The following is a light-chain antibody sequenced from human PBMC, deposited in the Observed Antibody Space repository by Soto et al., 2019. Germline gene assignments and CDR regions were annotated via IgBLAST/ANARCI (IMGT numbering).Light chain of an antibody. CDR3: SSYAGSNNGSYV. CDR1: SRDAVGYNY. J-gene: IGLJ1*01. V-gene: IGLV2-8*01. Sequence: SSPSQPPPPHASPGQTVTLPCTGNSRDAVGYNYVSWYRQHPGKAPKLMIYEVSKRPSGVPDRFSGSKSGNTASLTVSGLQAEDEADYYCSSYAGSNNGSYVFGTGNKVTV. CDR2: EVS.